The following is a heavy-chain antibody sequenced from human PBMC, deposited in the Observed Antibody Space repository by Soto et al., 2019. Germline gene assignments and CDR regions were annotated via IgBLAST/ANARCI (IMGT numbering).Heavy chain of an antibody. V-gene: IGHV3-23*01. Sequence: GGSLRLSCAASGFTFSSYAMSWVRQAPGKGLEWVSAISGSGGSTYYADSVKGRFTISRDNSKNTLYLQMNSLRAEDTAVYYCAKDPGERPTGYSSSGYFDYWGQGTLVTVSS. CDR2: ISGSGGST. D-gene: IGHD6-13*01. CDR1: GFTFSSYA. CDR3: AKDPGERPTGYSSSGYFDY. J-gene: IGHJ4*02.